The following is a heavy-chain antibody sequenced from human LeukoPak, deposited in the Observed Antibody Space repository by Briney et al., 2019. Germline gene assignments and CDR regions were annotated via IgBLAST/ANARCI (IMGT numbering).Heavy chain of an antibody. J-gene: IGHJ4*02. CDR1: GCSISSYY. Sequence: SETLSLTCTVSGCSISSYYWSWIRQPPGKGLEWIGYIYYSGSTTYNPSLKSRVTISVDTSKNQFYLKLSSVTAADTAVYYCARTSLKYSSGCYGPPRYFDYWGQGTLVTVSS. D-gene: IGHD6-19*01. V-gene: IGHV4-59*08. CDR3: ARTSLKYSSGCYGPPRYFDY. CDR2: IYYSGST.